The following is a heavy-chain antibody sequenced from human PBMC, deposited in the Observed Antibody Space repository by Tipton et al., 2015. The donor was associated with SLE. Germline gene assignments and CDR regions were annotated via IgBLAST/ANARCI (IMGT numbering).Heavy chain of an antibody. V-gene: IGHV3-48*03. J-gene: IGHJ4*02. Sequence: SLRLSCAASGFIFSRYEMNWVRQAPGKGLEWVSYITGSGSTIFYVNSVKGRFTISRDNAENSVYLQINSLRAEDTAVYYCARDGPSGSYGYWGQGTLVTVSS. CDR3: ARDGPSGSYGY. CDR1: GFIFSRYE. CDR2: ITGSGSTI. D-gene: IGHD1-26*01.